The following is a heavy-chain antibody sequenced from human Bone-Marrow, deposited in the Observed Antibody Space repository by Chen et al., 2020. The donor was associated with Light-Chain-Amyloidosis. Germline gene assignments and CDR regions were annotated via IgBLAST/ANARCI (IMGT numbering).Heavy chain of an antibody. V-gene: IGHV3-23*01. D-gene: IGHD3-9*01. Sequence: GGSLRLSCAASGFAFSSYAMSWVRQAPGKGLEWVSTISGSGGSRYYGDSVKGRLTISRDNSKNALFLQMNSLRAGDTAVYYCAKDISYDDILPGYPADAFDIWGQGTMVTVSS. CDR1: GFAFSSYA. CDR3: AKDISYDDILPGYPADAFDI. CDR2: ISGSGGSR. J-gene: IGHJ3*02.